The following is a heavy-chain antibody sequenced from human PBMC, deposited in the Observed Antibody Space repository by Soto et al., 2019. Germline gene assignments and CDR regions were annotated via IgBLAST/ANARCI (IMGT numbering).Heavy chain of an antibody. Sequence: AGGALRLSCAASGFTFSSYGMHWVRQAPGKGLEWVAVIWYDGSNKYYADSVKGRFTISRDNSKNTLYLQMNSLRAEDTAVYYCARDQGVQAAIYYYGMDVWGQGTTVTVSS. J-gene: IGHJ6*02. D-gene: IGHD2-2*02. CDR1: GFTFSSYG. CDR3: ARDQGVQAAIYYYGMDV. CDR2: IWYDGSNK. V-gene: IGHV3-33*01.